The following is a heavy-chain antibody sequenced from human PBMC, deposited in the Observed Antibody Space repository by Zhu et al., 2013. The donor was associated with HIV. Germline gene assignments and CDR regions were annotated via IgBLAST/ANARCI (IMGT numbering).Heavy chain of an antibody. CDR2: INPESDDR. Sequence: ASVNVSCKASGYTFTGYYIHWVRQAPGHGLEWMGWINPESDDRHYEQKFQDRVTVTSDSSINTVYMELSRLRSDDTAVYYCARDVNLRFSQGWFDSWGQGTLVTVSS. D-gene: IGHD3-3*01. V-gene: IGHV1-2*02. CDR3: ARDVNLRFSQGWFDS. J-gene: IGHJ5*01. CDR1: GYTFTGYY.